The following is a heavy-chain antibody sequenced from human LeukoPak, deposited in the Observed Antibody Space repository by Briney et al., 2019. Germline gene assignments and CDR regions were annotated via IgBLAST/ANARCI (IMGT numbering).Heavy chain of an antibody. V-gene: IGHV1-18*01. CDR1: GYTFTTYG. CDR3: ARACSSTTCSGPFDP. J-gene: IGHJ5*02. D-gene: IGHD2-2*01. CDR2: ISAYNGNT. Sequence: VASVMLSCKASGYTFTTYGISWVRQAPGQGLEWMGWISAYNGNTNYAQKLQGRVTLTTDTSTSTAYMELRSLGSDDTAIYYCARACSSTTCSGPFDPWGQGTLVTVSS.